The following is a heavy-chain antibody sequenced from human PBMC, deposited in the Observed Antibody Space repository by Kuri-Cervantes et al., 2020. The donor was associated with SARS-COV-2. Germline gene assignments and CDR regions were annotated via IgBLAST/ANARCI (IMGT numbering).Heavy chain of an antibody. CDR2: ITRRSVYI. D-gene: IGHD3-3*01. V-gene: IGHV3-21*01. Sequence: GESLKISCAASGFTFSAYTLNWVRQAPGKGLEWVSSITRRSVYISYADSLKGRFTISRDNAKNSLYLQMNSLRAEDTAVYYCARSGDSRHTIFGVVITMGVDYWGQGTLVTVSS. CDR1: GFTFSAYT. CDR3: ARSGDSRHTIFGVVITMGVDY. J-gene: IGHJ4*02.